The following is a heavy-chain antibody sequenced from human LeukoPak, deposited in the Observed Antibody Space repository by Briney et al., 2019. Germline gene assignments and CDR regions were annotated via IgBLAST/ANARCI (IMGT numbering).Heavy chain of an antibody. V-gene: IGHV3-30*02. CDR3: ATKAWGGGTLADFDC. Sequence: PGGSLRLSCAAPGFTFSIYDMHWVRQAPGRGLEWVAFIRCDNSLIYYADSVKGRFTISRDNSKNTLYLQMNSLRRDDTAVYYCATKAWGGGTLADFDCWGQGTLVAASS. J-gene: IGHJ4*02. CDR2: IRCDNSLI. D-gene: IGHD1-26*01. CDR1: GFTFSIYD.